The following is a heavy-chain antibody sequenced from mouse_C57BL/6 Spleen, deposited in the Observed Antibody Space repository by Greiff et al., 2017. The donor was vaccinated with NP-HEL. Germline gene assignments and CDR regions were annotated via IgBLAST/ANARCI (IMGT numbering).Heavy chain of an antibody. CDR1: GYTFTSYW. Sequence: QVQLKQPGAELVKPGASVKMSCKASGYTFTSYWITWVKQRPGQGLEWIGYIYPGSGSTNYNEKFKSKATLTVDTSSSTAYMQLSSLTSEDSAVYYWARAVYSNYDFAYWGQGTLVTVSA. CDR2: IYPGSGST. V-gene: IGHV1-55*01. J-gene: IGHJ3*01. CDR3: ARAVYSNYDFAY. D-gene: IGHD2-5*01.